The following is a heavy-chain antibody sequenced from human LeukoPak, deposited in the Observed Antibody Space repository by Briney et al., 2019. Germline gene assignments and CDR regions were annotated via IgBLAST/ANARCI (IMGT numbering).Heavy chain of an antibody. CDR2: ISSSGSTI. CDR1: GFTFSDYY. J-gene: IGHJ6*02. Sequence: PGGSLRLSCAASGFTFSDYYMSWIRQAPGKGLEWVSYISSSGSTIYYADSVKGRFTISRDNAKNSLYLQMNGLRAEDTAVYYCARAKQDIVVVPAAIVYYYYGMDVWGQGTTVTVSS. D-gene: IGHD2-2*02. V-gene: IGHV3-11*01. CDR3: ARAKQDIVVVPAAIVYYYYGMDV.